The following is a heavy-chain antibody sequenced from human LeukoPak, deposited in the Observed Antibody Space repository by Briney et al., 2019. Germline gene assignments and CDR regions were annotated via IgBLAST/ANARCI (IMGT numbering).Heavy chain of an antibody. D-gene: IGHD6-13*01. V-gene: IGHV3-23*01. J-gene: IGHJ4*02. CDR1: GITFSSYA. Sequence: GGSLRLSCAASGITFSSYAMSWVRQAPGKGLEWVSGISGSGSNTYYADSVKSRFTISRDNSKNTLYLQLNSLRAEDTALYFCVKCITELGTCYFDNWGQGTLVTVSS. CDR3: VKCITELGTCYFDN. CDR2: ISGSGSNT.